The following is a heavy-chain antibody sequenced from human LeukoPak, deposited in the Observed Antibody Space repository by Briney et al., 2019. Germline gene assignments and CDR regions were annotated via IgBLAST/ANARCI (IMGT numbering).Heavy chain of an antibody. Sequence: GGSLRLSCAASGFTFSSYAMSWVRQAPGKGLEWVSAISGSGGSTYYADSVKGRFTISRDNSKNTLYLQMNSLRVEDTAVYYCAKDKMGSGWYYFDYWGQGTLVTVSS. CDR3: AKDKMGSGWYYFDY. J-gene: IGHJ4*02. CDR2: ISGSGGST. V-gene: IGHV3-23*01. D-gene: IGHD6-13*01. CDR1: GFTFSSYA.